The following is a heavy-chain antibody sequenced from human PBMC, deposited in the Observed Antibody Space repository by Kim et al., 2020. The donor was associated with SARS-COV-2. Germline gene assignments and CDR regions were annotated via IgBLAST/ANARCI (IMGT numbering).Heavy chain of an antibody. CDR2: ISAYNGNT. CDR3: ARDPDRWWIQLWSGGWGRYYYGMDV. V-gene: IGHV1-18*04. Sequence: ASVKVSCKASGYTFTSYGISWVRQAPGQGLEWMGWISAYNGNTNYAQKLQGRVTMTTDTSTSTAYMELRSLRSDDTAVYYCARDPDRWWIQLWSGGWGRYYYGMDVWGQGTTVTVSS. CDR1: GYTFTSYG. J-gene: IGHJ6*02. D-gene: IGHD5-18*01.